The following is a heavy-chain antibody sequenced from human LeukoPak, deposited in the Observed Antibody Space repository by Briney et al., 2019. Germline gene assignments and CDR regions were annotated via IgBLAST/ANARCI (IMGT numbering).Heavy chain of an antibody. CDR1: GFTFSSSW. Sequence: GGSLRLSCAASGFTFSSSWMHWVRQAPGKGLEWVSGISWNSGSIGYADSVKGRFTISRDNAKNSLYLQMNSLRAEDTALYYCARESDNWFDPWGQGTLVTVSS. V-gene: IGHV3-9*01. CDR3: ARESDNWFDP. J-gene: IGHJ5*02. D-gene: IGHD3-3*01. CDR2: ISWNSGSI.